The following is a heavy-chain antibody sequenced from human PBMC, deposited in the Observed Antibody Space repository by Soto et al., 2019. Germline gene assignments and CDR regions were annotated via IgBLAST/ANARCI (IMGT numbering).Heavy chain of an antibody. Sequence: QVQLVQSGAEVKKPGSSVKVSCKASGGTFSSYTISWVRQAPGQGLEWMGRIIPILGIANYAQKFQGRVTITADKSTSTAYMGLSSLRSEDTAVYYCASGGRDWNFDYWGQGTLVTVSS. CDR1: GGTFSSYT. V-gene: IGHV1-69*02. D-gene: IGHD2-21*02. CDR3: ASGGRDWNFDY. J-gene: IGHJ4*02. CDR2: IIPILGIA.